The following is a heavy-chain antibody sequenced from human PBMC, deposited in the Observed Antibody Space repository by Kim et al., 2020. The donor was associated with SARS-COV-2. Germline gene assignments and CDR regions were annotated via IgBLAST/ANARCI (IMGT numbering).Heavy chain of an antibody. V-gene: IGHV3-30*18. CDR2: ISYDGSNK. J-gene: IGHJ6*02. Sequence: GGSLRLSCAASGFTFSSYGMHWVRQAPGKGLEWVAVISYDGSNKYYADSVKGRFTISRDNSKNTLYLQMNSLRAEDTAVYYCAKDRYTGYSNFWNYYYGMDVWGQGTTVTVSS. CDR1: GFTFSSYG. D-gene: IGHD6-13*01. CDR3: AKDRYTGYSNFWNYYYGMDV.